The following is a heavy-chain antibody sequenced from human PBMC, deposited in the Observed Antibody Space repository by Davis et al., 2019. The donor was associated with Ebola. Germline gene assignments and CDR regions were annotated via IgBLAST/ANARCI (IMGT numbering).Heavy chain of an antibody. D-gene: IGHD3-22*01. Sequence: PSETLSLTCTVSGGSISSSSYYWGWIRQPPGKGLEWIGSIYYSGSTYYNPSLKSRVTISVDTSKNQFSLKLSSVTAADTAVYYCASNYDSSGYYYDQGFDYWGQGTLVTVSS. V-gene: IGHV4-39*07. CDR2: IYYSGST. CDR3: ASNYDSSGYYYDQGFDY. CDR1: GGSISSSSYY. J-gene: IGHJ4*02.